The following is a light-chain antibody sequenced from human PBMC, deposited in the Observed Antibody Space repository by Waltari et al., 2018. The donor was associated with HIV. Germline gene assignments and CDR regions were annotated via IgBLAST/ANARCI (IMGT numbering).Light chain of an antibody. V-gene: IGLV2-23*02. J-gene: IGLJ2*01. CDR2: EVS. Sequence: QSALTQPASVSRSPGQSITISRTGTSRDVGGSNSVSWDQQHPGKAPKLMIYEVSKRPSGVSNRFSGSKSGNTASLTISGLQAEDEADYYCCAYAGSTTYVIFGGGTKLTVL. CDR3: CAYAGSTTYVI. CDR1: SRDVGGSNS.